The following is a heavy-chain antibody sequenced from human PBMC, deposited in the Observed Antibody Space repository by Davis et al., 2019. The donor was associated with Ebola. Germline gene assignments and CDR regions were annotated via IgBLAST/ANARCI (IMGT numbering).Heavy chain of an antibody. V-gene: IGHV5-51*01. CDR3: ARRGAVAEWAFDY. CDR1: GYSFTSYW. CDR2: IYPGDSDT. D-gene: IGHD6-19*01. J-gene: IGHJ4*02. Sequence: GGSLRLSCKGSGYSFTSYWIGWVRQMPGKGLEWMGIIYPGDSDTRYSPSFQGQVTISADKSISTAYLQWSSLKASDTAMYYCARRGAVAEWAFDYWGQGTLVTVSS.